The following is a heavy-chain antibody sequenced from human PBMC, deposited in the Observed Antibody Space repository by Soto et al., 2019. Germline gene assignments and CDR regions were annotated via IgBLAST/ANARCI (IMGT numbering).Heavy chain of an antibody. V-gene: IGHV1-69*01. CDR3: ARVGTNYDSSGYYIYYGMDV. Sequence: QVQLVQSGAEVKKPGSSVKVSCKASGGTFSSYAISWVRQAPGQGLEWMGGIIPIFGTANYAQKFQGRVTITADESTSTAYMELSSLRSEDTAVCYCARVGTNYDSSGYYIYYGMDVWGQGTTVTVSS. D-gene: IGHD3-22*01. CDR1: GGTFSSYA. CDR2: IIPIFGTA. J-gene: IGHJ6*02.